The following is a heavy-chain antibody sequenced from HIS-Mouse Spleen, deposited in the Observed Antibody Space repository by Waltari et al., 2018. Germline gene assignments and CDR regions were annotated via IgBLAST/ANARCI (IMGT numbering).Heavy chain of an antibody. Sequence: QVQLVESGGGVVHPGRSLRLPLAASGFTFSSYGMPWVRQAPGKGLEWVAVIWYDGSNKYYADSVKGRFTISRDNSKNTLYLQMNSLRAEDTAVYYCAKGGLMVYAIGDYWGQGTLVTVSS. J-gene: IGHJ4*02. D-gene: IGHD2-8*01. CDR3: AKGGLMVYAIGDY. V-gene: IGHV3-33*06. CDR2: IWYDGSNK. CDR1: GFTFSSYG.